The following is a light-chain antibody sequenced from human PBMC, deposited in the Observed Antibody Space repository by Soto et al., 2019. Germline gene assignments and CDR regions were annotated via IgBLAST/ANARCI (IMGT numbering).Light chain of an antibody. CDR2: GAS. J-gene: IGKJ4*01. CDR3: QQYGSSPI. CDR1: QSVSSSY. Sequence: EIVLTQSPGTLSLSPGERATLSCRASQSVSSSYLAWYQQKPGQAPRLLIYGASSRATGIPDRFSGSGSGTAFTLTISRLEPEDFAVYYCQQYGSSPIFGGGTKVEIK. V-gene: IGKV3-20*01.